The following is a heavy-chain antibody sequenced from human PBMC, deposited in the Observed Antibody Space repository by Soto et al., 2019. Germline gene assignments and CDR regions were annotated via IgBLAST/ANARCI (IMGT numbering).Heavy chain of an antibody. CDR3: AREPTTVTTSGYYYYYMDV. CDR2: IYYSGST. Sequence: SETLSLTCTVSGGSISSGGYYWSWIRQHPGKGLEWIGYIYYSGSTYYNPSLKSRVTISVDTSKNQFSLKLSSVTAADTAVYYCAREPTTVTTSGYYYYYMDVWGKGTTVTVSS. J-gene: IGHJ6*03. D-gene: IGHD4-17*01. CDR1: GGSISSGGYY. V-gene: IGHV4-31*03.